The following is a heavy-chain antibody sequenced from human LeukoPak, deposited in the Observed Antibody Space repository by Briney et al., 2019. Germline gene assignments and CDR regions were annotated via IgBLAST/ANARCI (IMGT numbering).Heavy chain of an antibody. V-gene: IGHV4-61*02. J-gene: IGHJ4*02. CDR2: IYTSGST. CDR1: GGSISSGSYY. D-gene: IGHD1-26*01. CDR3: ARGLSYGKPRFDY. Sequence: SETLSLTCTVSGGSISSGSYYWSWIRQPAGKGLEWIGRIYTSGSTNYNPSLKSRVTISVDTSKNQFSLKLSSVTAADTAVYYCARGLSYGKPRFDYWGQGSLVTVSS.